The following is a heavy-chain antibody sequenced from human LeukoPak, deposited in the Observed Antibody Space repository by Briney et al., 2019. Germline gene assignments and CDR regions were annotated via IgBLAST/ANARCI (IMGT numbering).Heavy chain of an antibody. V-gene: IGHV4-61*02. CDR2: IYTSGST. CDR3: AREYSRTMVRGVKFYYYYYMDV. J-gene: IGHJ6*03. CDR1: GGSISSGSYY. D-gene: IGHD3-10*01. Sequence: SETLSLTCTVSGGSISSGSYYWSWIRQPAGKGLEWIGRIYTSGSTNYNPSLKSRVTISVDTSKNQFFLKLSSVTAADTAVYYCAREYSRTMVRGVKFYYYYYMDVWGKGTTVTISS.